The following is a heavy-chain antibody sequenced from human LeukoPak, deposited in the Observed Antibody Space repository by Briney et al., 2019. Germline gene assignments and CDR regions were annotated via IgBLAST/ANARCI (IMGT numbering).Heavy chain of an antibody. V-gene: IGHV3-30*18. J-gene: IGHJ4*02. Sequence: GGSLRLSCAASGFTFSSYGMHWVRQAPGQGLEWEAVISYDGSNKYYADSVKGRFTISRDNSKNTLYLQMNSLRAEDTAVYYCAKAANRITMTYYFDYWGQGTLVTVSS. CDR2: ISYDGSNK. CDR3: AKAANRITMTYYFDY. CDR1: GFTFSSYG. D-gene: IGHD3-22*01.